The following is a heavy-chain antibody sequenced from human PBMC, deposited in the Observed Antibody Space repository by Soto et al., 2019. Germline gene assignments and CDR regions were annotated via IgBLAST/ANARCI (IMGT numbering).Heavy chain of an antibody. J-gene: IGHJ3*02. Sequence: GGSLRLSCAASGFTFSSYAMHWVRQAPGKGLEWVAVISYDGSNKYYADSVKGRFTISRDNSKNTLYLQMNSLRAEDTAVYYCARAPYTNDAFDIWGQGTMVTVSS. D-gene: IGHD4-4*01. V-gene: IGHV3-30*14. CDR1: GFTFSSYA. CDR2: ISYDGSNK. CDR3: ARAPYTNDAFDI.